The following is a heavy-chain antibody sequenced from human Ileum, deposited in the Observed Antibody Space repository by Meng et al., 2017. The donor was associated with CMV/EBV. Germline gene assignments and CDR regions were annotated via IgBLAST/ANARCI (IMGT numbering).Heavy chain of an antibody. CDR2: ISSTSSYT. D-gene: IGHD5-12*01. J-gene: IGHJ4*02. V-gene: IGHV3-11*06. Sequence: VELGGSGGGCVKPGGSLRILCVALGILFRYYDMSWNRQAPGKGLEWISYISSTSSYTDYADSVKGRFTISRDNAKNSLYLEVNNLRAEDTALYYCVRNPSLRSPPDYWGQGILVTVSS. CDR1: GILFRYYD. CDR3: VRNPSLRSPPDY.